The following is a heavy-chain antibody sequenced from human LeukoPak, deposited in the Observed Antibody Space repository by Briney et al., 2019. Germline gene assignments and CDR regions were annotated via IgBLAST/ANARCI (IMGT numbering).Heavy chain of an antibody. V-gene: IGHV3-21*01. D-gene: IGHD3-22*01. J-gene: IGHJ4*02. Sequence: GGSLRLSCAASGFTFSSYSMNWVRQAPGKGLEWVSSISSSSSYIYYADSVKGRFTISRDNAKNSLYLQMNSLRAEDTAVYYCARVLHKRNYDSTTYYGYWGQGTLVTVSS. CDR2: ISSSSSYI. CDR3: ARVLHKRNYDSTTYYGY. CDR1: GFTFSSYS.